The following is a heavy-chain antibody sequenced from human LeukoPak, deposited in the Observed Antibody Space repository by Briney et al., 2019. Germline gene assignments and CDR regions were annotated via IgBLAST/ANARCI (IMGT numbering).Heavy chain of an antibody. Sequence: GKSLRLSCAASGFTFSSYGMHWVRQAPGKGLEWVAVISHDGSNEYYADSLKGRFTISRDNSKNTLYLQMKTLRAEDTAVYYCAKSDAGLIAYWGQGTLVTVSS. J-gene: IGHJ4*02. CDR3: AKSDAGLIAY. V-gene: IGHV3-30*18. CDR1: GFTFSSYG. D-gene: IGHD2-21*01. CDR2: ISHDGSNE.